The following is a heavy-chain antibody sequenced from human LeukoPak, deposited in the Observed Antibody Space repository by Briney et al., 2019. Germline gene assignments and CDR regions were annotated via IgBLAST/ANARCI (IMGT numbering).Heavy chain of an antibody. J-gene: IGHJ6*03. CDR1: VGTFSSYA. D-gene: IGHD6-19*01. CDR2: IIPIFGTA. CDR3: ATDRNSSGWYSHYYYMDV. Sequence: SVKVSCKASVGTFSSYAISWVRQAPGQGLEWMGGIIPIFGTANYAQKFQGRVTITTDESTSTAYMELSSLRSEDTAVYYCATDRNSSGWYSHYYYMDVWGKGTTVTVSS. V-gene: IGHV1-69*05.